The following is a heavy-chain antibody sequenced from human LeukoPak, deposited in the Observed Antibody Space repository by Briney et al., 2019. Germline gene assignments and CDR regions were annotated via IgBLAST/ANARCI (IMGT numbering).Heavy chain of an antibody. J-gene: IGHJ4*02. D-gene: IGHD7-27*01. CDR3: MCWGTDNH. CDR1: GLTFRSYW. CDR2: INPGGNEI. V-gene: IGHV3-7*01. Sequence: GGSLRLSCTFSGLTFRSYWMNWVRQAPGKGLEWVANINPGGNEIRSVDSVKGRSIISRDIAKNSLDLQMSSLRVEDTAVYYCMCWGTDNHWGQGILVTVSS.